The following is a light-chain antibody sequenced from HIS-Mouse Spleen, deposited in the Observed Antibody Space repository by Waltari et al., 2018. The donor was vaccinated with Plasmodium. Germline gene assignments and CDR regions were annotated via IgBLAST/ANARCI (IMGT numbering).Light chain of an antibody. CDR2: EGS. V-gene: IGLV2-23*01. CDR1: SSDVGSYNL. CDR3: CSYAGSSTYV. Sequence: QSALTQPASVSGSPGQSITISCTGTSSDVGSYNLVSWYQQHSGKAPKLRIYEGSKRPSGVSNRFSGSKSGNTASLTISGLQAEDEADYYCCSYAGSSTYVFGTGTKVTVL. J-gene: IGLJ1*01.